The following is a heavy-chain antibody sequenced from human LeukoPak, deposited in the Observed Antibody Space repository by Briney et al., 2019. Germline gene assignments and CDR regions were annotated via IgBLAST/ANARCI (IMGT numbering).Heavy chain of an antibody. Sequence: SETLSLTCAVYGGSFSGYYWSWIRQPPGKGLEWIGELNHSRSTNYNPSLKSRVTRSIDTSKKQFSLKLSSVTAADTAVYYCARGYLWSGYLYYYYGMDVWGQGTTVTVSS. CDR1: GGSFSGYY. J-gene: IGHJ6*02. V-gene: IGHV4-34*01. D-gene: IGHD3-3*01. CDR3: ARGYLWSGYLYYYYGMDV. CDR2: LNHSRST.